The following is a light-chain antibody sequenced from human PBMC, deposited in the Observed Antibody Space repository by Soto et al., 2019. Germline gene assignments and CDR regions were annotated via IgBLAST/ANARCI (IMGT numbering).Light chain of an antibody. CDR2: DAS. CDR3: QQYNSACT. CDR1: QSISSW. V-gene: IGKV1-5*01. Sequence: DIQMTQSPSTLSASVGDRVTITCRASQSISSWLAWYQQKAGKAPKLLIFDASSLNRGVSSRFSGSGSGTDFTLTISGLQPDDFATYFSQQYNSACTSVQGTKVDIK. J-gene: IGKJ1*01.